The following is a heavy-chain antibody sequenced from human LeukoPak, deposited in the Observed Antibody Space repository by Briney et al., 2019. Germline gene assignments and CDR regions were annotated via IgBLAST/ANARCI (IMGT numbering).Heavy chain of an antibody. CDR3: ARPSTYSSGWYYFDY. CDR1: GFTFSDYY. J-gene: IGHJ4*02. D-gene: IGHD6-19*01. V-gene: IGHV3-11*06. Sequence: KPGGSLRLSCAASGFTFSDYYMSCIRQAPGKGLEWVSYISSSSSYTNYADSVKGRFTISRDNAKNSLYLQMNSLRAEDTAVYYCARPSTYSSGWYYFDYWGQGTLVTVSS. CDR2: ISSSSSYT.